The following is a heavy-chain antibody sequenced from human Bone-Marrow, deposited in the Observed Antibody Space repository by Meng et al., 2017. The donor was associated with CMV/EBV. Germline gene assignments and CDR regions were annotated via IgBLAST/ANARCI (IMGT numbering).Heavy chain of an antibody. Sequence: SETLSLTCTVYGGSFNAYYYNWFRQSPGKALEWIAYVYVSGSTKYNPSLKSRVIISMDTSKNQVSLNLRSVTAADTAVYYCATGGFYDAFDMWGQGTRVTVAS. CDR1: GGSFNAYY. CDR2: VYVSGST. CDR3: ATGGFYDAFDM. V-gene: IGHV4-34*11. D-gene: IGHD3-16*01. J-gene: IGHJ3*02.